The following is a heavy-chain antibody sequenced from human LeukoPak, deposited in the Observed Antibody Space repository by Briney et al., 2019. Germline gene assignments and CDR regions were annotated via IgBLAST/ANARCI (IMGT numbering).Heavy chain of an antibody. CDR2: IYYSGST. J-gene: IGHJ4*02. CDR3: AISGRYSYGRPSVYFDY. D-gene: IGHD5-18*01. Sequence: SETLSLTCTVSGGSISSSSYYWGWIRQPPGKGLEWIGSIYYSGSTYYNPSLKSRVTISVDTSKSQFSLKLSSVTAADTAVYYCAISGRYSYGRPSVYFDYWGQGTLVTVSS. V-gene: IGHV4-39*01. CDR1: GGSISSSSYY.